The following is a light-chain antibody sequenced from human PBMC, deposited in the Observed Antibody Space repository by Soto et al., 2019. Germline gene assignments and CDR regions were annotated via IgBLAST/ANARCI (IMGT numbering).Light chain of an antibody. J-gene: IGLJ1*01. V-gene: IGLV2-11*01. CDR2: DVS. CDR1: SSDVGVYNY. CDR3: CSYAGGPYV. Sequence: QSALTQPRSLSGSPGQSVAISCTGTSSDVGVYNYVSWYQQHPGKVPKLIICDVSKRPSGVPDRFSGSKSGNTASLTISGLQAEDEADYYCCSYAGGPYVFGPGTKLTVL.